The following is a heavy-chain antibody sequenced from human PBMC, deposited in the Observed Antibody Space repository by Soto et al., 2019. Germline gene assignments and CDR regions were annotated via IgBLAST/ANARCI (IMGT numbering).Heavy chain of an antibody. Sequence: RYGIGWARQAPGQGLEWMGWINTYNGNTNYAQNVQGRVTLTTDTSTSTAYMELRSLRSNDTAIYYCAMVDVYVTPSPQDVWGQGTTVIVSS. D-gene: IGHD3-16*01. CDR3: AMVDVYVTPSPQDV. CDR2: INTYNGNT. CDR1: RYG. J-gene: IGHJ6*02. V-gene: IGHV1-18*01.